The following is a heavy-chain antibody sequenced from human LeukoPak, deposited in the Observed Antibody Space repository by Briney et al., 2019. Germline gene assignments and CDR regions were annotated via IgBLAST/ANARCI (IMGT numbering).Heavy chain of an antibody. CDR1: GFTFSSYA. CDR2: ISYDGSNK. CDR3: ARDSSRHYYDSSGPEDFDY. D-gene: IGHD3-22*01. V-gene: IGHV3-30-3*01. Sequence: PGGSLRLSCAASGFTFSSYAMHWVRQAPGKGLEWVAVISYDGSNKYYADSVKGRFTISRDNSKNTLYLQMNSLRAEDTAVYYCARDSSRHYYDSSGPEDFDYWGQGTLVTVSS. J-gene: IGHJ4*02.